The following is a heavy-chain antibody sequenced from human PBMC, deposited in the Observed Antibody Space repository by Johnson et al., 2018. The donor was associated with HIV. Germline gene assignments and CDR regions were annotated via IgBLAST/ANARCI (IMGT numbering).Heavy chain of an antibody. D-gene: IGHD2-15*01. J-gene: IGHJ3*02. V-gene: IGHV3-30*04. CDR3: AKEGRGGAFDI. Sequence: QVQLVESGGGVVQPGRSLRLSCAASGFTFSSYSMHWVRQAPGKGLEWVAVISYDGSNKYYADSVKGRFTISRDNSKNTLYLQMNSLRAEDTAGYYCAKEGRGGAFDIWGQGTMVTVSS. CDR2: ISYDGSNK. CDR1: GFTFSSYS.